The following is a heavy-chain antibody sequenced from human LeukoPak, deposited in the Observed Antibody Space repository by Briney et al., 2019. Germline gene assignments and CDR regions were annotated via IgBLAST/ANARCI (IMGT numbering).Heavy chain of an antibody. CDR1: GYTFNGYY. CDR2: INPNSGGT. Sequence: ASVKVSCKASGYTFNGYYKHWVRQAPGQGLEWMGWINPNSGGTNYAQKFQGRVTMTRDTSISTAYMELSRLRTDDTAMYYCARSSGWKYNIDYWGQGTLVAVSS. CDR3: ARSSGWKYNIDY. V-gene: IGHV1-2*02. D-gene: IGHD6-19*01. J-gene: IGHJ4*02.